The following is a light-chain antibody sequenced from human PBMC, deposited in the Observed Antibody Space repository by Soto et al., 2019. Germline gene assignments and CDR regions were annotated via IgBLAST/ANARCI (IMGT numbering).Light chain of an antibody. CDR2: PAS. Sequence: DIQLTQSPSFLSASVGDRVTITCRASQTISSSLACYQQNPGKAPKLLIYPASTLQNGVPSSFSGSGSGTDLALTLSSLQPEDFASYYCQHRNDYRYTFGQGTKVEIK. CDR1: QTISSS. V-gene: IGKV1-9*01. J-gene: IGKJ2*01. CDR3: QHRNDYRYT.